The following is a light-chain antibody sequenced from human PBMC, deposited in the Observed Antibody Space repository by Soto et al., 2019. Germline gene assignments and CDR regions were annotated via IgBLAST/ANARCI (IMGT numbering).Light chain of an antibody. Sequence: DIQMTQSPSTLSASVGDRVTITCRASQSISSRLAWYQQKPGKAPQVLIYKASSLQSGVPSRFSGSGSGTEFTLTISSLQPDDFATYYGQQYNSYSTWTFGQGTKVDIK. CDR2: KAS. CDR3: QQYNSYSTWT. V-gene: IGKV1-5*03. CDR1: QSISSR. J-gene: IGKJ1*01.